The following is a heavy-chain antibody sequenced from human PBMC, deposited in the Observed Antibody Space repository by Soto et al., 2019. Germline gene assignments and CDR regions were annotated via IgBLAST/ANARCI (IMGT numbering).Heavy chain of an antibody. CDR1: GYSFTTHG. CDR3: ARDPPFSGILRGTPLMDV. J-gene: IGHJ6*02. D-gene: IGHD4-17*01. Sequence: ASVKVSCKASGYSFTTHGISWVRRPPGHGLEWMGWISAYNGDTHYVQRFQGRLTMTTDTSTSTAYMELRSLTSDDTAVYYCARDPPFSGILRGTPLMDVWGQGTTVTVS. CDR2: ISAYNGDT. V-gene: IGHV1-18*04.